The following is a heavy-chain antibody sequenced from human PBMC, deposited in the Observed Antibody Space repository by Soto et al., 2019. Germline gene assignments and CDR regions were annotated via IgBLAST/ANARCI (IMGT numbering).Heavy chain of an antibody. D-gene: IGHD4-17*01. Sequence: EVRLVESGGGLVQPGGSLRLSCAASGVTVGNNYMSWVRQAPGKGLEWGSVTYSGGDKRYGDSVKGRFTMYRDSTKNTVYLQMDSLRAEDTAVYFCARNVPVTALGYWGQGSLVTVSS. J-gene: IGHJ4*02. CDR2: TYSGGDK. CDR1: GVTVGNNY. CDR3: ARNVPVTALGY. V-gene: IGHV3-66*01.